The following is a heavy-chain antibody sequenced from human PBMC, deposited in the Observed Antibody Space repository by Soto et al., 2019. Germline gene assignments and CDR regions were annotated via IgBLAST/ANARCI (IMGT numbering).Heavy chain of an antibody. D-gene: IGHD6-13*01. Sequence: WWSXRLSCAASGCSCITYSISLFRHAPGKGLEFVSAISGSGGNIYYADSVKGRFTISRDNSKNTLYLQMNSLRAEDTAAYHCAKVGGKAGTYYSMEVWGQGTTV. CDR1: GCSCITYS. CDR2: ISGSGGNI. J-gene: IGHJ6*01. CDR3: AKVGGKAGTYYSMEV. V-gene: IGHV3-23*01.